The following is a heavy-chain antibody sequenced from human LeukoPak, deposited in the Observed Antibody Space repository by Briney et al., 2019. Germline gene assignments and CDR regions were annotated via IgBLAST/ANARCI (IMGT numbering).Heavy chain of an antibody. CDR2: ISAYNGNT. CDR3: ARSWVRRVPYYFDY. Sequence: ASVKVSCKASGYTFPSYGISWGRQAPGQGLEWMGWISAYNGNTNYTQKLQGRVTMTTDTLTSTAYMELRSLRSDDTAVYYCARSWVRRVPYYFDYWGQGTLVTVSS. J-gene: IGHJ4*02. CDR1: GYTFPSYG. D-gene: IGHD3-10*01. V-gene: IGHV1-18*01.